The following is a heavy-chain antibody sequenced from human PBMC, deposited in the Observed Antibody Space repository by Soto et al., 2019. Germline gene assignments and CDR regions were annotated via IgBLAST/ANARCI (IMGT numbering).Heavy chain of an antibody. V-gene: IGHV3-21*01. J-gene: IGHJ6*02. CDR1: GFTFSTYS. CDR3: AREYTAWPLAYGLDV. CDR2: ISSRSDI. Sequence: SGGSLRLSCVVSGFTFSTYSINWVRQAPGKGLEWVSSISSRSDIYYADSVKGRFTISRDNAKNSVSLQMNSLRAEDTAVYYCAREYTAWPLAYGLDVWGQGTTVTVSS. D-gene: IGHD2-2*02.